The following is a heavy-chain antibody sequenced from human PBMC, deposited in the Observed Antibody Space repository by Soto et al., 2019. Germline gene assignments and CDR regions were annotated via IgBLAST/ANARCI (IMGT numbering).Heavy chain of an antibody. J-gene: IGHJ4*02. D-gene: IGHD4-4*01. CDR3: ATLTRSTGGIFDY. CDR2: VDPEDGET. CDR1: GYTFTDYY. Sequence: ASVKVSCKVSGYTFTDYYMHWVQQAPGKGPEWMGLVDPEDGETIYAEKFQGRVTITADTSTDTAYMELSSLRSEDTAVYYCATLTRSTGGIFDYWGQGTLVTVSS. V-gene: IGHV1-69-2*01.